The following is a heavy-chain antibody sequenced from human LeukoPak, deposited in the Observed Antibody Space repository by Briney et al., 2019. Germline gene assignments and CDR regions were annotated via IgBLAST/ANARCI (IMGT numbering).Heavy chain of an antibody. V-gene: IGHV3-30*02. CDR2: IRYDGSNK. D-gene: IGHD3-10*01. Sequence: PGGSLRLSCAASGFTFSSYGMHWVRQAPGKGLEWVAFIRYDGSNKYYADSVKGRFTISRDNSKNTLYLQMNSLRAEDTAVYYCYGSGSYYRRYYYYYMDVWGKGTTVTISS. CDR1: GFTFSSYG. CDR3: YGSGSYYRRYYYYYMDV. J-gene: IGHJ6*03.